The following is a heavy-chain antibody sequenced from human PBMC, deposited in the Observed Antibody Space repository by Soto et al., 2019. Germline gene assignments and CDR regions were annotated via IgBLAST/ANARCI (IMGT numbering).Heavy chain of an antibody. V-gene: IGHV1-18*01. D-gene: IGHD2-15*01. CDR3: VVAAHPDYVDY. CDR1: GYTFTSYG. J-gene: IGHJ4*02. Sequence: QVQLVQSGAEVKKPGASVKVSCKASGYTFTSYGISWVRQAPGQGPEWMGWISAYNGNTNYAKKSQGRFTMTTDTATSTHYIELRSLRSDDTAVYYCVVAAHPDYVDYWGKGTLVALSS. CDR2: ISAYNGNT.